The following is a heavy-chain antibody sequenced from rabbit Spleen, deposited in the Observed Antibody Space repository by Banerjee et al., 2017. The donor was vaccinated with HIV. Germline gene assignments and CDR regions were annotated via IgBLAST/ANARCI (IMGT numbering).Heavy chain of an antibody. CDR3: ARDAGTGDYIDVYFNL. D-gene: IGHD4-2*01. V-gene: IGHV1S45*01. J-gene: IGHJ4*01. CDR1: GFSLSNNYV. CDR2: INTSSGNN. Sequence: QEQLEESGGGLVKPEGSLTLTCKASGFSLSNNYVMCWVRQAPGKGLEWIACINTSSGNNVYATWARGRFTISKASSTTVTLRMTSLTAADRATYFCARDAGTGDYIDVYFNLWGQGTLVTVS.